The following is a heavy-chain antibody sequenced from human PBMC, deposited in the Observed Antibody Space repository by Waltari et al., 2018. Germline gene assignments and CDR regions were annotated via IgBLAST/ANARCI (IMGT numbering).Heavy chain of an antibody. Sequence: QVQLQESGPGLVKPSETLSLTCTVSGGSISSYYWSWIRQPAGKGLEWIGSIYTSGSTNYNPSLKSRVTMSVDTSKNQFSLKLSSVTAADTAVYYCAREGGYCSSTSCYLVVAFDIWGQGTMVTVSS. D-gene: IGHD2-2*03. CDR3: AREGGYCSSTSCYLVVAFDI. CDR2: IYTSGST. CDR1: GGSISSYY. V-gene: IGHV4-4*07. J-gene: IGHJ3*02.